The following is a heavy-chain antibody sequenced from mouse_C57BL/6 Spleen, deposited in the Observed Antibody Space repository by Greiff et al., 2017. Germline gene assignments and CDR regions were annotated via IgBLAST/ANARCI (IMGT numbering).Heavy chain of an antibody. D-gene: IGHD2-4*01. Sequence: DVHLVESEGGLVQPGSSMKLSCTASGFTFSDYYMAWVRQVPEKGLEWVANINYDGSSTYYLDSLKSRFIISRDNAKNILYLQMSSLKSEDTATYYCAREGNYDYWYFEVWGTGTTVTVSS. CDR2: INYDGSST. J-gene: IGHJ1*03. CDR3: AREGNYDYWYFEV. CDR1: GFTFSDYY. V-gene: IGHV5-16*01.